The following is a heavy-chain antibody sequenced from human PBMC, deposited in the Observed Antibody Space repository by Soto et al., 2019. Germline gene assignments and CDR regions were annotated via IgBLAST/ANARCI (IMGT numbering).Heavy chain of an antibody. CDR3: ARALSVAGMDWFDP. CDR2: INAGNGNT. D-gene: IGHD6-19*01. CDR1: GYTFTSYA. J-gene: IGHJ5*02. V-gene: IGHV1-3*01. Sequence: GASVKVSCKASGYTFTSYAMHWGRQAPGQRLEWMGWINAGNGNTKYSQKFQGRVTITRDTSASTAYMELSSLRSEDTAVYYCARALSVAGMDWFDPWGQGTLVTVS.